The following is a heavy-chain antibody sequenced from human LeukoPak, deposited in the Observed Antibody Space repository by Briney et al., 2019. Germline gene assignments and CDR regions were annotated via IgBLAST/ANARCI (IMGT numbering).Heavy chain of an antibody. D-gene: IGHD6-13*01. CDR1: GFTFSNYW. CDR2: IKEDGSEK. V-gene: IGHV3-7*03. J-gene: IGHJ4*02. CDR3: ARFRRAAAVDS. Sequence: GGSLRLSCAASGFTFSNYWMTWVRQAPGKGLEWVANIKEDGSEKYYVDFVKGRFTISRDNAKNSLYPQMNSLRAEDTAVYCCARFRRAAAVDSWGQGTPVTVSS.